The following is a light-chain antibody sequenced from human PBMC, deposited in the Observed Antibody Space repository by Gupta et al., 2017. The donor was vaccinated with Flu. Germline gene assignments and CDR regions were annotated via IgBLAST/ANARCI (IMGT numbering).Light chain of an antibody. CDR3: QSYDSSLSGGI. CDR2: DNS. J-gene: IGLJ1*01. Sequence: QSVLSQPPSVSGAPGPRVTISCTGSSSNIGTGYDVHWYQQLPGTAPKLLIYDNSDRPSGVPDRFSGSKSGTSASLVITGLQAEDEADYYCQSYDSSLSGGIFGTGTKVTVL. V-gene: IGLV1-40*01. CDR1: SSNIGTGYD.